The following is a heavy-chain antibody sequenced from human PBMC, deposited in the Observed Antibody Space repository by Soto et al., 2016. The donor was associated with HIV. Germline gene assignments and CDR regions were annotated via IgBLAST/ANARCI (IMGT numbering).Heavy chain of an antibody. CDR1: GFTFSSYA. J-gene: IGHJ3*02. CDR2: ISYDGSNK. CDR3: ARDSPCVGGPLSFDI. Sequence: VQLVESGGGVVQPGRSLRLSCAASGFTFSSYAMHWVRQAPGKGLEWVAVISYDGSNKYYADSVKGRFTISRDNSKNTLYLQMNSLRAEDTAVYYCARDSPCVGGPLSFDIVGPRDNGHRLF. D-gene: IGHD1-26*01. V-gene: IGHV3-30*04.